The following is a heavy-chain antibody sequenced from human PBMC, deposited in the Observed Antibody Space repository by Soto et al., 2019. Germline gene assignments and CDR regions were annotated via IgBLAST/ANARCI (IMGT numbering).Heavy chain of an antibody. D-gene: IGHD5-18*01. CDR1: GDSVSSDNYY. Sequence: QVQLQESGPGLVKPSETLSLTCTVSGDSVSSDNYYWTWIRQPPGKGLEWIGYIYSSGSTNYNPSLKSRVTISLDTSSNQFSLKLTSVTAADTAVYYCARDIRGYSRAFDYWGQGTLVTVFS. CDR3: ARDIRGYSRAFDY. V-gene: IGHV4-61*01. CDR2: IYSSGST. J-gene: IGHJ4*02.